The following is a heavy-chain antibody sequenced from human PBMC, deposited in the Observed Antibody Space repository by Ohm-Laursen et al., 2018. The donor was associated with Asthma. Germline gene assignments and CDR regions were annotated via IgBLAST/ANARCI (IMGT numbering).Heavy chain of an antibody. CDR3: ARVPPPDSSGSYYFDY. Sequence: SLRLSCTASGFTFSSYAMHWVRQAPGKGLEWVAVISYDGSNKYYADSVKGRFTISRDNSKNTLYLQMNSPRAEDTAVYYCARVPPPDSSGSYYFDYWGQGTLVTVSS. CDR1: GFTFSSYA. V-gene: IGHV3-30-3*01. CDR2: ISYDGSNK. J-gene: IGHJ4*02. D-gene: IGHD3-22*01.